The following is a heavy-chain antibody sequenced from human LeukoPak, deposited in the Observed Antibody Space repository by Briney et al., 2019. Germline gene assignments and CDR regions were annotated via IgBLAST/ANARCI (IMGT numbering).Heavy chain of an antibody. Sequence: TSETLSLTCTVSGGSISSYYWSWIRQPPGKGLEWIGYIYYSGSTNYNPSLKSRVTISVDTSKNQFSLKLSSVTAADTAVYYYARAPGDLYGDPRWFDPWGQGTLVTVSS. J-gene: IGHJ5*02. D-gene: IGHD4-17*01. V-gene: IGHV4-59*01. CDR2: IYYSGST. CDR3: ARAPGDLYGDPRWFDP. CDR1: GGSISSYY.